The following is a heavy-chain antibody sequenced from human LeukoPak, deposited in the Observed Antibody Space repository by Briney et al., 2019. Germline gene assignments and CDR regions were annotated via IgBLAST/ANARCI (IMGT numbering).Heavy chain of an antibody. V-gene: IGHV3-48*04. D-gene: IGHD3-22*01. Sequence: GSLRLSCAASGFTFSSYSMNWVRQAPGKGLEWVSYISSSSSTIYYADPVKGRLTISRDNAKNSLYLQMNSLRAEDTAVYYCASTPGRRHYYDTPMDAFDIWGQGTMVTVSS. CDR1: GFTFSSYS. J-gene: IGHJ3*02. CDR3: ASTPGRRHYYDTPMDAFDI. CDR2: ISSSSSTI.